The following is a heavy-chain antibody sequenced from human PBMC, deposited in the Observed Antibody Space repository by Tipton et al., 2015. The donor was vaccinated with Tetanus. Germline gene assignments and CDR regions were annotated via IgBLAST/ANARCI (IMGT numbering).Heavy chain of an antibody. J-gene: IGHJ4*02. CDR2: ISHSGTT. D-gene: IGHD3-10*01. CDR3: TRANHEFPKKGPFDS. V-gene: IGHV4-61*08. Sequence: TLSLTCTVSGGSISSDAHYWSWIRQAPGKGLEWLGYISHSGTTNYNPSLMSRVTLSLDTARGQFSLKLTSVTAADTAVYYCTRANHEFPKKGPFDSWGQGTLVIVS. CDR1: GGSISSDAHY.